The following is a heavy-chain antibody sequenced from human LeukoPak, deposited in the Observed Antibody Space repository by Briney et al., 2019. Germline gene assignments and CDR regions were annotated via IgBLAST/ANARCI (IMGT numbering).Heavy chain of an antibody. D-gene: IGHD3-22*01. Sequence: GGSLRLSCAASGFTFSIYGMSWVRQAPGRGLEWVSAMSGSGGSTYYADSVRGRFTISRDNAKNSLYLHMNSLRAEDTAVYYCARHVVAVGFDYWGQGTLVTVSS. CDR3: ARHVVAVGFDY. V-gene: IGHV3-23*01. CDR1: GFTFSIYG. J-gene: IGHJ4*02. CDR2: MSGSGGST.